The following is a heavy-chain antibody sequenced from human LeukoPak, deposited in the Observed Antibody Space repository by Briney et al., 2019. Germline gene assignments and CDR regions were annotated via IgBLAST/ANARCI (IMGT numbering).Heavy chain of an antibody. Sequence: GGSLRLSCAASGFTFSSFSMHWVRQAPGKGLEWVAVVSYDGSKKYYADSVKGRFTISRDNSKNTLYLQMSSLRAEDTAVYYCARDVLVGATTPFDYWGQGTLVTVSS. V-gene: IGHV3-30-3*01. CDR3: ARDVLVGATTPFDY. CDR2: VSYDGSKK. CDR1: GFTFSSFS. D-gene: IGHD1-26*01. J-gene: IGHJ4*02.